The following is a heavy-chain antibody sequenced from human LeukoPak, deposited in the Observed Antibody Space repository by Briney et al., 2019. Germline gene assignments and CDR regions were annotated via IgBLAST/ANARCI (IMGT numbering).Heavy chain of an antibody. CDR2: IIPIFGTA. CDR3: ARDRYCSSTSCYYMDV. J-gene: IGHJ6*03. V-gene: IGHV1-69*13. D-gene: IGHD2-2*01. Sequence: ASVKVSCKASGGTFSSYAISWVRQAPGQGLEWMGGIIPIFGTANYAQKFQGRVTITADESTSTAYMELSSLRSEDMAVYYCARDRYCSSTSCYYMDVWGKGTTVTVSS. CDR1: GGTFSSYA.